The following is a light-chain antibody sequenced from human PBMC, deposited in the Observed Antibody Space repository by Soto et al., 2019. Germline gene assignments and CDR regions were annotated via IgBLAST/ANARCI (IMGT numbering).Light chain of an antibody. CDR3: QTYDTSLNSVL. Sequence: QSVLTQPPSLSGAPGQRVTISCTGSSSNIGTPYDVHWYQQLPGTAPKLLIYSNNKRPSGVPDRFSGSRSGTSASLAITGLQAEDEADYYCQTYDTSLNSVLFGGGTKLTVL. CDR2: SNN. CDR1: SSNIGTPYD. V-gene: IGLV1-40*01. J-gene: IGLJ2*01.